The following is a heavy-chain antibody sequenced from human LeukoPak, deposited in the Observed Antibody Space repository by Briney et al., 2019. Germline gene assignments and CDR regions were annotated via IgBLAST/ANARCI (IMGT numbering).Heavy chain of an antibody. J-gene: IGHJ4*02. V-gene: IGHV3-33*01. CDR2: IWYDGSNK. Sequence: GGSLILSCSASGFTFISYGMHWVRQAPGTGVGGVAVIWYDGSNKYYADSVKGRFTISRDNSKNTLYLQMNSLRAEDTAVYYCAREKYSSSSPDYWGQGTLVTVSS. D-gene: IGHD6-6*01. CDR1: GFTFISYG. CDR3: AREKYSSSSPDY.